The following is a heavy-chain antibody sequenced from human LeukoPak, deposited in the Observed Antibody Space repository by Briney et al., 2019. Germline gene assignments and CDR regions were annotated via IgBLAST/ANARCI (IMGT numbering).Heavy chain of an antibody. CDR3: ARAPYSGFRTEPLDY. CDR2: INPNSGGT. Sequence: ASVKVSCKASGYTFTGYYMHWVRQAPGQGLEWMGWINPNSGGTNYAQKFQGRVTMTRDTSISTAYMELSRLRSDDTAVYYCARAPYSGFRTEPLDYWGQGTLVTVSS. CDR1: GYTFTGYY. D-gene: IGHD5-12*01. V-gene: IGHV1-2*02. J-gene: IGHJ4*02.